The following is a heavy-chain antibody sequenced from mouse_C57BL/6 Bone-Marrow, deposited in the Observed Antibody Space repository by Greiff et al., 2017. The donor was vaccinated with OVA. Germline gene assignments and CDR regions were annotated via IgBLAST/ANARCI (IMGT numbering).Heavy chain of an antibody. CDR2: ISGGGGNT. CDR1: GFTFSSYT. J-gene: IGHJ3*01. Sequence: VQLKESGGGLVKPGGSLKLSCAASGFTFSSYTMSWVRQTPEKRLEWVATISGGGGNTYYPDSVKGRFTISRDNAKNTLYLQMSSLRSEDTALYYCARPSLYYYGSSPFGAYWGQGTLVTVSA. D-gene: IGHD1-1*01. V-gene: IGHV5-9*01. CDR3: ARPSLYYYGSSPFGAY.